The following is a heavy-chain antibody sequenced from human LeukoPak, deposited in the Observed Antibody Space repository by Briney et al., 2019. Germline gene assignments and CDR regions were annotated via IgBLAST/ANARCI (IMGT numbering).Heavy chain of an antibody. J-gene: IGHJ4*02. Sequence: GGSLRLSCAASGFTVSSNYMSWVRQAPGKGLEWVSVIYSSGSTYYADSVKGRFTISRDNSKNTLYLQMNSLRAEDTAVYYCARDSSGYFDYWGQGTLVTVSS. V-gene: IGHV3-53*01. CDR1: GFTVSSNY. CDR3: ARDSSGYFDY. D-gene: IGHD3-22*01. CDR2: IYSSGST.